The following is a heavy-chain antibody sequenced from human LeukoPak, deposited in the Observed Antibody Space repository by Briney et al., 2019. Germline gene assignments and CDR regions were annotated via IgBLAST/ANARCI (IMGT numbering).Heavy chain of an antibody. V-gene: IGHV3-11*06. CDR3: ARAGITIFGVSHDAFDI. J-gene: IGHJ3*02. CDR1: GFTFSDYY. D-gene: IGHD3-3*01. Sequence: PGGSLRLSCAASGFTFSDYYMSWIRQAPGKGLEWVSSISSSSSCIYYADPVKGRFTISRDNAKNSLYLQMNSLRAEDTAVYYCARAGITIFGVSHDAFDIWGQGTMVTVSS. CDR2: ISSSSSCI.